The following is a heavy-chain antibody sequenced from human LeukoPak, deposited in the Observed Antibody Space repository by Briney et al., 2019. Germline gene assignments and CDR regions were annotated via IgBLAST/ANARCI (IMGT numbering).Heavy chain of an antibody. CDR1: GFTFGSYG. Sequence: GGSLRLSCEASGFTFGSYGMHWVRQAPGKGLEWVAIIWHDGSTQLYADSVKGRFIITRDDSKNTLYLEMNSLRVEDTAVYYCAREASGYYRDFWGQGTLVIVYS. V-gene: IGHV3-33*01. CDR3: AREASGYYRDF. D-gene: IGHD3-3*01. J-gene: IGHJ4*02. CDR2: IWHDGSTQ.